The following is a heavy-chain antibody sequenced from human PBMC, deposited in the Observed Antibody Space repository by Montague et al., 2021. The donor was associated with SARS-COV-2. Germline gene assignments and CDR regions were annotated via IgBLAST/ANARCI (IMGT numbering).Heavy chain of an antibody. D-gene: IGHD3-10*01. V-gene: IGHV4-34*01. CDR3: ARRNYCGSGSYYNSRFDH. CDR1: GGSFSGYY. CDR2: INHSGST. J-gene: IGHJ5*02. Sequence: SETLSLTCAVYGGSFSGYYWSWIRQPPRKGLEWIGEINHSGSTNYNPSLKLRVTITVDTSKNQFSLKLSSVTAAATAVSYCARRNYCGSGSYYNSRFDHWGQGTLVTVSS.